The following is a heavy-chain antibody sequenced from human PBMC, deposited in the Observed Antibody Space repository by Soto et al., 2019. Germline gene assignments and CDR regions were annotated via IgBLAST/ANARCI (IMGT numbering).Heavy chain of an antibody. J-gene: IGHJ6*02. CDR3: ASRPCSGGSCYNYGMDV. Sequence: QVQLVQSGAEVKKPGASVEVSCKSSGYTFTSYGISWVRQAPGQWLEWMGWISAYNGNTNYAQKLQGRVTMTTDTSTSTAYMELRSLRSDDTAVYYCASRPCSGGSCYNYGMDVWGQGTTVTVSS. CDR2: ISAYNGNT. V-gene: IGHV1-18*01. CDR1: GYTFTSYG. D-gene: IGHD2-15*01.